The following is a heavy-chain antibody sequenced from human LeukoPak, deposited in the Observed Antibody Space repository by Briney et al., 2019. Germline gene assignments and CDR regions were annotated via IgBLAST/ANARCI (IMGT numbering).Heavy chain of an antibody. CDR1: GFTFSSYG. V-gene: IGHV3-30*02. CDR2: IRYDGSNK. CDR3: AKHPRYSGSYYFDY. D-gene: IGHD1-26*01. J-gene: IGHJ4*02. Sequence: PGGSLRLSCAASGFTFSSYGMHWIRQAPGKGLEWVAFIRYDGSNKYYADSVKGRFTISRDNSKNTLYLQMNSLRAADTAVYYCAKHPRYSGSYYFDYWGQGTLVTVSS.